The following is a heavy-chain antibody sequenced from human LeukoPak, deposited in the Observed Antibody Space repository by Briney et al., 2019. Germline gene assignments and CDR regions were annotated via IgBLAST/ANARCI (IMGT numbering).Heavy chain of an antibody. CDR3: AREGSNGGYDY. J-gene: IGHJ4*02. CDR1: GFSISNYY. CDR2: IYSGGST. D-gene: IGHD2-8*01. Sequence: QTGGSLRLSCAASGFSISNYYMDWVRQAPGKGLEWVSVIYSGGSTYYADSVKGRFTISRDNSKNTLFVQMNSLRAEDTAVYYCAREGSNGGYDYWGQGTLVTVAS. V-gene: IGHV3-53*01.